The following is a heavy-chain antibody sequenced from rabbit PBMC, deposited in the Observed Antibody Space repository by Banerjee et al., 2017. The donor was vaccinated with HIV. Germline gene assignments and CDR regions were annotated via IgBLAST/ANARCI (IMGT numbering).Heavy chain of an antibody. Sequence: QSLEESGGDLVKPGTSLTLTCTASGFSFSVSYYVCWVRQAPGKGLEWIACIYAGSSGSTYYASWAKGRFTISKTSSTTVTLQMTSLTAADTATYFCARDRAYYNYDYAGDTYGTSHGMDLWGQGTLVTVS. CDR3: ARDRAYYNYDYAGDTYGTSHGMDL. D-gene: IGHD6-1*01. J-gene: IGHJ6*01. CDR1: GFSFSVSYY. CDR2: IYAGSSGST. V-gene: IGHV1S40*01.